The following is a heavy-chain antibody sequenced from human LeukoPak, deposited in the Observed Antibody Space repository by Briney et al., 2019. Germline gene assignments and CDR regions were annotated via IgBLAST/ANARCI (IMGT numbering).Heavy chain of an antibody. V-gene: IGHV3-53*01. CDR1: GFTVSSNY. D-gene: IGHD7-27*01. CDR2: IYSGGST. CDR3: GRGHWGLDY. Sequence: PGGSLRLSCAASGFTVSSNYMSWVRQAPGKGLEWVSVIYSGGSTYYADSVKGRFTTSRDNAKSSLSLQMNSLRAEDTAVYYCGRGHWGLDYWGQGALVTVSS. J-gene: IGHJ4*02.